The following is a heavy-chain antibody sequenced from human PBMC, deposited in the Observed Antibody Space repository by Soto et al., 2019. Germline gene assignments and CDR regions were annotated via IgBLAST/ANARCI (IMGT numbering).Heavy chain of an antibody. CDR2: ISGSGGST. D-gene: IGHD3-22*01. Sequence: GGSLRLSCAASGFTFSSYAMSLVRQAPGKGLEWVSVISGSGGSTHYADSVKGRSTISRDNSKNTLHLQVNSLRGEDTAVYYCAKEADISGYYPDYWGQGTQVTVSS. CDR3: AKEADISGYYPDY. CDR1: GFTFSSYA. V-gene: IGHV3-23*01. J-gene: IGHJ4*02.